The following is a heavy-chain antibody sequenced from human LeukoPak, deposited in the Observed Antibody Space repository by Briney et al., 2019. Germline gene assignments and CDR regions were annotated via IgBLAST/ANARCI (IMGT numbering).Heavy chain of an antibody. Sequence: GGSLRLSCAASGFTFSSYGMHWVRQAPGKGLEWVAVISYDGSNKYYADSVKRRFTISRDNSKNTLYLQMNSLRAEDTAVYYCAKDTSAYSSGWTWDYWGQGTLVTVSS. J-gene: IGHJ4*02. CDR2: ISYDGSNK. V-gene: IGHV3-30*18. CDR3: AKDTSAYSSGWTWDY. D-gene: IGHD6-19*01. CDR1: GFTFSSYG.